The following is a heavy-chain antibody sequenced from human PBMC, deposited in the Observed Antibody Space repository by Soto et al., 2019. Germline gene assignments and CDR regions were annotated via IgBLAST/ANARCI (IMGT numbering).Heavy chain of an antibody. V-gene: IGHV1-69*13. J-gene: IGHJ4*02. CDR2: IIPIFGTA. Sequence: SVKVSCKASGGTSSSYAISWVRQAPGQGLEWMGGIIPIFGTANYAQKFQGRVTITADESTSTAYMELSSLRSEDTAVYYCARDVDTAMAPSDYWGQGTLVTVSS. CDR3: ARDVDTAMAPSDY. CDR1: GGTSSSYA. D-gene: IGHD5-18*01.